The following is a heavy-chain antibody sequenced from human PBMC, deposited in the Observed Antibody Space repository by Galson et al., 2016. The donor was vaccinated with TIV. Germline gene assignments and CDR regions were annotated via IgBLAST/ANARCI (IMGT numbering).Heavy chain of an antibody. V-gene: IGHV3-21*04. J-gene: IGHJ6*02. CDR3: ARHLATAEYFGLDV. CDR2: INSSSSYI. CDR1: TFNFETHT. Sequence: SLRLSCATSTFNFETHTMNWVRQAPGKGLEWLSSINSSSSYIYYADSVKGRFTISRDSSKNTVFLQMNSLRAEDTAVYYCARHLATAEYFGLDVWGQGTTVTVSS. D-gene: IGHD2-21*02.